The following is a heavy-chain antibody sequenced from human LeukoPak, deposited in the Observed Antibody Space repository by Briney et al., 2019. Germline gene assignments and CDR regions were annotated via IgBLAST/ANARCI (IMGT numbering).Heavy chain of an antibody. CDR2: ISSSSSYI. V-gene: IGHV3-21*01. CDR1: GFTFSNYS. Sequence: GGSLRLSCAASGFTFSNYSMNWVRQAPGKGLEWVSSISSSSSYIYYADSVKGRFTISRDNAKNSLYLQMNSLRAEDTAVYYCARHGSGSSPFDYWGQGTLVTVSS. J-gene: IGHJ4*02. D-gene: IGHD3-10*01. CDR3: ARHGSGSSPFDY.